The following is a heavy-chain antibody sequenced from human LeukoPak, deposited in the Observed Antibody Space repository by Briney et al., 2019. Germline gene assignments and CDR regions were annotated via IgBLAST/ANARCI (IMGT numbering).Heavy chain of an antibody. J-gene: IGHJ4*02. V-gene: IGHV5-51*01. Sequence: GESLKISCKAFGYSFTNYWIGWVRQMPGKGLEWMGIIFPGDSNTRYRPSFQGQVTISADKSISTAFLQWSSLEASDTAMYYCARLSASAYSQGDYWGQGTLVTVSS. CDR2: IFPGDSNT. CDR3: ARLSASAYSQGDY. D-gene: IGHD2-15*01. CDR1: GYSFTNYW.